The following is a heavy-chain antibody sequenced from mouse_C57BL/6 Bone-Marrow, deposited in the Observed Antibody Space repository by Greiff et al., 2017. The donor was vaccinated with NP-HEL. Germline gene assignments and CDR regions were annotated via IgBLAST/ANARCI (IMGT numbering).Heavy chain of an antibody. D-gene: IGHD1-1*01. CDR3: TRGSSSYHYYAMDY. Sequence: EVKLVESGEGLVKPGGSLKLSCAASGFTFSSYAMSWVRQTPEKRLEWVAYISSGGDYIYYADTVKGRFPISRDNARNTLYLQMSSLKSEDTAMYYCTRGSSSYHYYAMDYWGQGTSVTVSS. J-gene: IGHJ4*01. V-gene: IGHV5S21*01. CDR1: GFTFSSYA. CDR2: ISSGGDYI.